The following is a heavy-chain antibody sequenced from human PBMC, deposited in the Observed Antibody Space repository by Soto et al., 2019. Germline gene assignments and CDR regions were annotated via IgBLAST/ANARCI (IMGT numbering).Heavy chain of an antibody. Sequence: QVQLVESGGGVVQPGRSLRLSCAASGFTFSSYGMHWVRQAPGKWLEWVAVIWYDGSNKYYADSVKGRFTITRDNYKNTLYLQMNRLSAEDTAVYYCARPPDYIVTGYWYFDLWGRGTLVTVSS. D-gene: IGHD3-9*01. CDR1: GFTFSSYG. CDR2: IWYDGSNK. J-gene: IGHJ2*01. V-gene: IGHV3-33*01. CDR3: ARPPDYIVTGYWYFDL.